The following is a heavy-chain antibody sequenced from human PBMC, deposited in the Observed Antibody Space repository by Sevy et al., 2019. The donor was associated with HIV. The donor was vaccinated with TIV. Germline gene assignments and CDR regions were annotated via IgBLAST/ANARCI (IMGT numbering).Heavy chain of an antibody. V-gene: IGHV3-33*01. CDR1: GFTFSSYG. J-gene: IGHJ4*02. Sequence: GGSLRLSCAASGFTFSSYGMHWVRQAPGKGLEWVAVIWYDGSNKYYADSVKGRFTISRDNSKNTLYLQMNSLRAEDTAVYYCARRHSSGWYYGGGGVDYWGQGTLVTVSS. D-gene: IGHD6-19*01. CDR3: ARRHSSGWYYGGGGVDY. CDR2: IWYDGSNK.